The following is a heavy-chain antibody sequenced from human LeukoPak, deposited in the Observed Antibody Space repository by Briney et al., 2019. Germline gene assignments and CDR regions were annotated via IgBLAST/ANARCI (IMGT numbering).Heavy chain of an antibody. CDR2: INSDGSST. V-gene: IGHV3-74*01. Sequence: PGGSLRLSCAASGFTFSSYWMHWVRQAPGKGLVWVSRINSDGSSTSYADSVEGRFTISRDNAKSTLYLQMNSLRVEDTAVYYCARGPYYYDLYYFDYWGQGTLVTVSS. CDR1: GFTFSSYW. J-gene: IGHJ4*02. CDR3: ARGPYYYDLYYFDY. D-gene: IGHD3-22*01.